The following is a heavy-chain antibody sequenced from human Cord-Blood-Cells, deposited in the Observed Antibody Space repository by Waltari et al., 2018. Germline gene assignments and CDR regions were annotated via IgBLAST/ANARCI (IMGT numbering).Heavy chain of an antibody. D-gene: IGHD6-6*01. J-gene: IGHJ6*02. V-gene: IGHV1-2*04. CDR1: GYTFTGYY. CDR2: INPNSGGT. CDR3: ARGDNSLAALRDYYGMDV. Sequence: QVQLVQSGAEVKKPGASVKVSCKASGYTFTGYYMHWVRQAPGQGLEWMGWINPNSGGTNYAQKFQGWVTMTRDTSISTAYMELSSLRSDVTAVYYCARGDNSLAALRDYYGMDVWGQGTTVTVPS.